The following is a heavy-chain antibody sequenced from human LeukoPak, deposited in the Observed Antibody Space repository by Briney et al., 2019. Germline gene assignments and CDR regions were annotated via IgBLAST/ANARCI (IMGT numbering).Heavy chain of an antibody. CDR3: AKGSGSGWYYFDY. CDR2: ISYDGSNK. J-gene: IGHJ4*02. V-gene: IGHV3-30*18. Sequence: GGSLRLSCAASGFTFSSYGMHWVRQAPGKGLEWVAVISYDGSNKYYADSVKGRSTISRDNSKNTLYLQMNSLRAEDTAVYYCAKGSGSGWYYFDYWGQGTLVTVSS. CDR1: GFTFSSYG. D-gene: IGHD6-19*01.